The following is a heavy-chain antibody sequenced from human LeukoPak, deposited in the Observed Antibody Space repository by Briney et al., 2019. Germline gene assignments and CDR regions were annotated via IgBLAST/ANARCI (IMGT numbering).Heavy chain of an antibody. CDR2: IYHSGST. Sequence: SETLSLTCTVSGYSISSGYYWGWIRQPPGEGLEWIGSIYHSGSTYYNPPLKSRVTISVDTPKNQFSLKLSSVTAADTAVYYCARDSSGYYYFDFWGQGTLVTVSS. D-gene: IGHD3-22*01. CDR3: ARDSSGYYYFDF. J-gene: IGHJ4*02. CDR1: GYSISSGYY. V-gene: IGHV4-38-2*02.